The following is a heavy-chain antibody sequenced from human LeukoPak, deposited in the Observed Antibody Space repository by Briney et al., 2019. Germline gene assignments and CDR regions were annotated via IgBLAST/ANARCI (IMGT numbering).Heavy chain of an antibody. Sequence: GGSLRLSCAASGFTFSVYWMHWVRQAPGRGLVWVSSISSSSSYIYYADSVKGRFTISRDNAKNSLFVQMNSLRAEDTAVYYCARAPGVGLGFDYWGQGTLVTVSS. V-gene: IGHV3-21*01. CDR1: GFTFSVYW. D-gene: IGHD2-15*01. J-gene: IGHJ4*02. CDR2: ISSSSSYI. CDR3: ARAPGVGLGFDY.